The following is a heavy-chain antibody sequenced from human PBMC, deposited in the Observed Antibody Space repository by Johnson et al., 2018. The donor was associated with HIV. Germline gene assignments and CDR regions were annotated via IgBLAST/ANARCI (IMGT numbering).Heavy chain of an antibody. Sequence: VQLVESGGGVVQPGRSLRLSCAASGFTFDDYGMSWVRQAPGKGLEWVSGINWNGGSTGYADSVKGRFTISRDNAKTSLYLQMNSLRAEDTAVYYCARGPTYYYDSSGYWSDAFDIWGQGTMVTVSS. CDR2: INWNGGST. J-gene: IGHJ3*02. CDR1: GFTFDDYG. D-gene: IGHD3-22*01. CDR3: ARGPTYYYDSSGYWSDAFDI. V-gene: IGHV3-20*04.